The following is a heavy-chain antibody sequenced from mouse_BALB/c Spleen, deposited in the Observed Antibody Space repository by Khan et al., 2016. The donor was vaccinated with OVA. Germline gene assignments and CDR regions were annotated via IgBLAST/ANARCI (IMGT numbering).Heavy chain of an antibody. V-gene: IGHV1-7*01. CDR2: INPSTGYT. Sequence: QVQLKQSGAEQAKPGASVKMSCKASGYTFTTYWMHWVKQRPGQGLDWIGYINPSTGYTEYNQKFKDKATLTADKSSSTAYMQLNSLTSEDSAVYYCARRGVYGIFAYWGQGTLVTVSA. CDR1: GYTFTTYW. CDR3: ARRGVYGIFAY. D-gene: IGHD2-1*01. J-gene: IGHJ3*01.